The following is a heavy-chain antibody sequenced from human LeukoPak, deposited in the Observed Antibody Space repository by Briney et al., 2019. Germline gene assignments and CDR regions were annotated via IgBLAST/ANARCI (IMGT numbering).Heavy chain of an antibody. V-gene: IGHV4-30-4*01. D-gene: IGHD5-24*01. Sequence: SATLSLTCTVSGGSISSADYYWSWIRQPPGRGLGWIGYNYYSGSTYYNPSLKSRVTISVDTSKHEFSLKLSSVTAADTAVYYCARVSSRWLQDYYFDYWGQGTLVTVSS. CDR1: GGSISSADYY. J-gene: IGHJ4*02. CDR3: ARVSSRWLQDYYFDY. CDR2: NYYSGST.